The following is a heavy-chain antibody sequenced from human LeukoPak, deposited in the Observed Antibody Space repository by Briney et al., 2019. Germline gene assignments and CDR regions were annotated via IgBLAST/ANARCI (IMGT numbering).Heavy chain of an antibody. CDR2: ISAYNGNT. CDR3: ARVRRRYYYDSSGYYFDY. CDR1: GYTFTSYG. Sequence: ASVMVSCKASGYTFTSYGISWVRQAPGQGLEWMGWISAYNGNTNYAQKLQGRVTMTTDTSTSTAYMELRSLRSDDTAVYYCARVRRRYYYDSSGYYFDYWGQGTLVTVSS. V-gene: IGHV1-18*01. D-gene: IGHD3-22*01. J-gene: IGHJ4*02.